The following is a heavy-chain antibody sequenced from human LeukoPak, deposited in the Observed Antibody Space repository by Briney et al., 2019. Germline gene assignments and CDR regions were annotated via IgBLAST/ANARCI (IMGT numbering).Heavy chain of an antibody. V-gene: IGHV1-8*01. J-gene: IGHJ5*02. CDR2: MYPNSGNT. CDR3: ARGEHDYGDYVAANWFDP. CDR1: GYTFTSYD. Sequence: ASVKVSCKASGYTFTSYDINWVRQATGQGLEWMGWMYPNSGNTGYAQKFQGRVTMTRNTSISTAYMELSSLRSEDTAVYYCARGEHDYGDYVAANWFDPWGQGTLVTVSS. D-gene: IGHD4-17*01.